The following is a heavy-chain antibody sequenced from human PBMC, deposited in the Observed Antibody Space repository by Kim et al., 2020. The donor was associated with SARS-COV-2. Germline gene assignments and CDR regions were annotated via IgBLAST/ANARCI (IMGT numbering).Heavy chain of an antibody. D-gene: IGHD1-26*01. CDR2: ISSSSSTI. Sequence: GGSLRLSCAASGFTFSSYSMNWVRQAPGKGLEWVSYISSSSSTIYYADSVKGRFTISRDNAKNSLYLQMNSLRDEDTAVYYCARDEWELPPSYYGMDVWGQGTTVTVSS. CDR3: ARDEWELPPSYYGMDV. V-gene: IGHV3-48*02. J-gene: IGHJ6*02. CDR1: GFTFSSYS.